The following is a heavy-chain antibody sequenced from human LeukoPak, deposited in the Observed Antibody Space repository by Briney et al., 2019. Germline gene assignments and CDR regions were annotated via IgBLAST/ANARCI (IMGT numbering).Heavy chain of an antibody. CDR2: IYYTGST. J-gene: IGHJ4*02. V-gene: IGHV4-59*01. D-gene: IGHD7-27*01. CDR1: GGSFSGYY. Sequence: SETLSLTCTISGGSFSGYYWSWIRQSPGKGLEWIGYIYYTGSTSYNPSLKSRVTISADTSKNESSLKLNSVTAADTAVYYCASRKLGNDYWGQGTLVTVSS. CDR3: ASRKLGNDY.